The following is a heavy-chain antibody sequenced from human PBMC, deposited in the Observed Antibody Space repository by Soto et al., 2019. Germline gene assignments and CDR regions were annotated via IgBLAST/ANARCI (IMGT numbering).Heavy chain of an antibody. D-gene: IGHD5-12*01. Sequence: EVQLVESGGGLVQPGGSLRLSCAASGVTFSNYWMHWVRQAPGKGLVWVSRINGDENTIDYADSVKGRFTISRDNAKNTLYLQINSLRAEDTAVYYCAGGGYSGAGVYHFDSWGQGTLVTVSS. CDR1: GVTFSNYW. CDR2: INGDENTI. CDR3: AGGGYSGAGVYHFDS. J-gene: IGHJ4*02. V-gene: IGHV3-74*01.